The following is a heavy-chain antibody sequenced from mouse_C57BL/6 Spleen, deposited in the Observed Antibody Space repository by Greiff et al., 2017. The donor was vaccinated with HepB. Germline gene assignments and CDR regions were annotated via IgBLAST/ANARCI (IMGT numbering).Heavy chain of an antibody. CDR1: GYTFTDYY. Sequence: EVKVVESGPVLVKPGASVKMSCKASGYTFTDYYMNWVKQSHGKSLEWIGVINPYNGGTSYNQKFKGKATLTVDKSSSTAYMELNSLTSEDSAVYYCANYYDYDGVAWFAYWGQGTLVTVSA. CDR2: INPYNGGT. V-gene: IGHV1-19*01. CDR3: ANYYDYDGVAWFAY. D-gene: IGHD2-4*01. J-gene: IGHJ3*01.